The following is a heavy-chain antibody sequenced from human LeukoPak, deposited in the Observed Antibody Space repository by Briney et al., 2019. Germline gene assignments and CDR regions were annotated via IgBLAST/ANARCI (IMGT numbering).Heavy chain of an antibody. CDR2: IWYDGGNK. CDR1: GFTFSSYG. Sequence: PGGSLRLSCAASGFTFSSYGMHWVRQAPGKGLEWVAVIWYDGGNKYYSDSVKGRFTISRDNSKNTLSLQMNSLRAEDTAVYYCARDYNWNLQDWGQGTLVTVSS. CDR3: ARDYNWNLQD. J-gene: IGHJ4*02. V-gene: IGHV3-33*08. D-gene: IGHD1-20*01.